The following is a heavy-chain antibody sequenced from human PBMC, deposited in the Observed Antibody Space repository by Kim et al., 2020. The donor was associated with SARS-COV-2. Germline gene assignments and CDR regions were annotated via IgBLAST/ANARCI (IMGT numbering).Heavy chain of an antibody. CDR3: AKAAREGYNQGDAFEI. V-gene: IGHV3-9*01. J-gene: IGHJ3*02. Sequence: SVKGRFTISRDNAKHSLYLQMNSLRAEDTALYYCAKAAREGYNQGDAFEIWGQGTMVTVSS. D-gene: IGHD5-12*01.